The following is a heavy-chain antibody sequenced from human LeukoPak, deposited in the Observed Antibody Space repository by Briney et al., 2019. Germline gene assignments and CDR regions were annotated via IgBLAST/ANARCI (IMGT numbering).Heavy chain of an antibody. Sequence: SQTLSLTCTVSGGSVSSGGYYWNWIRQHPGTGLEWIGYIYYSGNTYYNPSLKSRVTISVDTSKNQFSLKLSSVTAADTAVYYCARLSSRVWFGDHNWFDPWGQGTLVTVSS. CDR3: ARLSSRVWFGDHNWFDP. CDR2: IYYSGNT. D-gene: IGHD3-10*01. J-gene: IGHJ5*02. V-gene: IGHV4-31*03. CDR1: GGSVSSGGYY.